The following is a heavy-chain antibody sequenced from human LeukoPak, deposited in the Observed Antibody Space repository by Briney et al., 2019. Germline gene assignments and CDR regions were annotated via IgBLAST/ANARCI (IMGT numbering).Heavy chain of an antibody. CDR2: IRGSDGST. CDR3: AKDRLTSSWYFGFDY. CDR1: GFPFSTYA. Sequence: GGSLRLSCAASGFPFSTYAMSWVRQAPGKGLEWVSSIRGSDGSTYYADSVKGRFAISRDNSKNTLYLQMNSLRAEDTAVYYCAKDRLTSSWYFGFDYWGQGTLVTVSS. D-gene: IGHD6-13*01. J-gene: IGHJ4*02. V-gene: IGHV3-23*01.